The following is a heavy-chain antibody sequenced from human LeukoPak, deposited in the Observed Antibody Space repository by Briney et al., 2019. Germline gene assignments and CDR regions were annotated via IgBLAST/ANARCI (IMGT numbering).Heavy chain of an antibody. CDR2: ISYDGSNK. CDR1: GFTFSWYV. J-gene: IGHJ4*02. CDR3: AKDRFYGEY. V-gene: IGHV3-30*18. D-gene: IGHD4-17*01. Sequence: PGRPLRLSCAASGFTFSWYVMHWVRQAPGKGLEWVAVISYDGSNKYYADSVKGRFTISRDNSKNTLYLQMNSLRAEDTAVYYCAKDRFYGEYWGQGTLVTVSS.